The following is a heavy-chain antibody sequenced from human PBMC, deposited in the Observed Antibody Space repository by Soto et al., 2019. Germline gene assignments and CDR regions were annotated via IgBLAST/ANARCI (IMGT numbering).Heavy chain of an antibody. CDR2: ISAYNGNT. D-gene: IGHD2-2*01. CDR1: GFTFSKFG. Sequence: QVRLEQSGPEVEKPGASVRVSCTATGFTFSKFGFNWVRQAPGQGLEWMGWISAYNGNTNYAQKFWGRVTMNTDTSTSTVYMDLRGLRPDDTAVYFCARDLSNCTTTSCFPSWFFALWGPGSLVTVSS. CDR3: ARDLSNCTTTSCFPSWFFAL. J-gene: IGHJ2*01. V-gene: IGHV1-18*04.